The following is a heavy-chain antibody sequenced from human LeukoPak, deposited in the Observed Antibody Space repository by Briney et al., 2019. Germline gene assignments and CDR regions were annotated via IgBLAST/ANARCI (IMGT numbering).Heavy chain of an antibody. J-gene: IGHJ4*02. Sequence: GGSLRLSCAASGFSFSSYEMNWVRQAPGKGQEWVSWISTSGSTLNYADSVKGRFTVPRDNARNSLYLQMNSLRAEDTAVYYCARDGPGYSLDYWGQGTLVTVSS. CDR2: ISTSGSTL. CDR1: GFSFSSYE. D-gene: IGHD5-18*01. CDR3: ARDGPGYSLDY. V-gene: IGHV3-48*03.